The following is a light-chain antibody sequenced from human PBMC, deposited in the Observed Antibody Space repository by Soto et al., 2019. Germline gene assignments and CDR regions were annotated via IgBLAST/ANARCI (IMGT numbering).Light chain of an antibody. Sequence: IVMTQSPDSLALSLCDRSSINCKSSQSVLYTSNNKNYLAWYQQKPGQPPKLLIYWASTRESGVPDRFNGSGSGTDFTLTISSLQAEDVAVYYCQQYYSTLLLTFGGGTKVDIK. CDR1: QSVLYTSNNKNY. CDR2: WAS. CDR3: QQYYSTLLLT. J-gene: IGKJ4*01. V-gene: IGKV4-1*01.